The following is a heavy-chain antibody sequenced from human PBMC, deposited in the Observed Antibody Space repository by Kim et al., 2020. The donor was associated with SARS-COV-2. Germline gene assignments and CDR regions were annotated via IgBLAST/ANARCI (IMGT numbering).Heavy chain of an antibody. CDR1: GFTFSSYG. CDR2: ISYDGSNK. Sequence: GGSLRLSCAASGFTFSSYGMHWVRQAPGKGLEWVAVISYDGSNKYYADSVKGRFTISRDNSKNTLYLQMNSLRAEDTAVYYCAKVRGHSSGRYFDYWGQGTLVTVSS. CDR3: AKVRGHSSGRYFDY. V-gene: IGHV3-30*18. D-gene: IGHD6-19*01. J-gene: IGHJ4*02.